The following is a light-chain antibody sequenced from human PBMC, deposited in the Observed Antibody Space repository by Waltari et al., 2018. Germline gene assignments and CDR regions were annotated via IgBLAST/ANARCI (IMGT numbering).Light chain of an antibody. CDR1: QSISSW. Sequence: DIQMTQSPSTLSASVGDRVTITCRASQSISSWLAWYQQKPGKAPKLLIYRASNLETGVPSRFSGSGSGTDFTLTISSLQPEDIATYYCQQHDNSPLTFGGGTKVEIK. CDR2: RAS. CDR3: QQHDNSPLT. V-gene: IGKV1-5*01. J-gene: IGKJ4*01.